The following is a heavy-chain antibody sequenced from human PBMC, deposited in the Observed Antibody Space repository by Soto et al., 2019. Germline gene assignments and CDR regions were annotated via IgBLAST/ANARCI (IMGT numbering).Heavy chain of an antibody. Sequence: GASVKVSCKASGYTFTSYDINWVRQATGQGLEWMGWMNPNSGNTGYAQKFQGRVTMTRNTSISTAYMELSSLRSEDTAVYYCARGLQVDSSSWYPHYYYYYGMDVWGQGTTVTVSS. CDR1: GYTFTSYD. J-gene: IGHJ6*02. V-gene: IGHV1-8*01. D-gene: IGHD6-13*01. CDR3: ARGLQVDSSSWYPHYYYYYGMDV. CDR2: MNPNSGNT.